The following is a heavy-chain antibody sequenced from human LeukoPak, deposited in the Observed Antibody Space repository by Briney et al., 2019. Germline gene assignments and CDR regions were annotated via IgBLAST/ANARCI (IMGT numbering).Heavy chain of an antibody. V-gene: IGHV3-74*01. CDR2: INSDGSST. J-gene: IGHJ6*03. Sequence: PGGSLRLSCAASGFTFSSYWMHWVRQAPGRGLVWVSRINSDGSSTSYADSVKGRFTISRDNAKNTLYLQMNSLRAEDTAVYYCARDQGGSGWDYYYYYYMDVWGKGTTVTVSS. D-gene: IGHD6-19*01. CDR3: ARDQGGSGWDYYYYYYMDV. CDR1: GFTFSSYW.